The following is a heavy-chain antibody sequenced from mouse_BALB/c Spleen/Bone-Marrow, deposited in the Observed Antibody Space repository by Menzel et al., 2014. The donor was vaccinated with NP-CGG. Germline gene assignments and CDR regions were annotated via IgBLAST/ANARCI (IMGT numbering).Heavy chain of an antibody. D-gene: IGHD2-1*01. CDR2: INPYNDGT. Sequence: VQLKQSGPELVKPGASVKMSCKASGYTFTSYVMHWVKQKPGQGLEWIGYINPYNDGTKYNEKFKGKATLTSDKSSSTAYMELSSLTSEDSAVYYCARPGGNYVLYAMDYWAQGTSVTVSS. CDR1: GYTFTSYV. J-gene: IGHJ4*01. CDR3: ARPGGNYVLYAMDY. V-gene: IGHV1-14*01.